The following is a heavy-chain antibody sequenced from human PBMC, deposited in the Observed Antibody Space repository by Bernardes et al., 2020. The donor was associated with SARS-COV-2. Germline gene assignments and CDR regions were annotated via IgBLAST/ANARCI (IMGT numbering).Heavy chain of an antibody. CDR3: ARETRSGSYSRYYYGMDV. V-gene: IGHV1-18*01. CDR1: GYTFTSYG. D-gene: IGHD1-26*01. Sequence: ASVKVSCKASGYTFTSYGISWVRQAPGQGLEWMGWISAYNGNTNYAQKLQGRVTMTTDTSTSTAYMELRSLRSDDTAVYYCARETRSGSYSRYYYGMDVWGQGTTVTVSS. CDR2: ISAYNGNT. J-gene: IGHJ6*02.